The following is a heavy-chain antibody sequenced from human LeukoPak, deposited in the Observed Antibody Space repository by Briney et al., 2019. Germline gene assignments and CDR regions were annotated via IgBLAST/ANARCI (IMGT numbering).Heavy chain of an antibody. J-gene: IGHJ4*02. Sequence: ASEPLSLTCTVSGGSISSGDYFWRWIRQPPGKGLEWIGYIHYSGSTFYNPPLKSRVTISVDTSKNQFSLNLSSVTAADTAVYHCARDPGAYPYYFDYWGQGTLVTVSS. V-gene: IGHV4-30-4*01. D-gene: IGHD3-10*01. CDR1: GGSISSGDYF. CDR2: IHYSGST. CDR3: ARDPGAYPYYFDY.